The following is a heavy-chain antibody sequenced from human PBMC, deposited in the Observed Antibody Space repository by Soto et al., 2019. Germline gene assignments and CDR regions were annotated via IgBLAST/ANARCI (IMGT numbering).Heavy chain of an antibody. CDR3: AREYTDDILTASGFDH. CDR2: IDPSDSYN. CDR1: GYSFTSYW. J-gene: IGHJ5*02. Sequence: PGESLKISWKGSGYSFTSYWLSWVRQMPGKGLERMGRIDPSDSYNNYTPYSQGNVTISADKSISTAHLQWRRLKASDTAMYYCAREYTDDILTASGFDHWGQGTLVTVSS. V-gene: IGHV5-10-1*01. D-gene: IGHD3-9*01.